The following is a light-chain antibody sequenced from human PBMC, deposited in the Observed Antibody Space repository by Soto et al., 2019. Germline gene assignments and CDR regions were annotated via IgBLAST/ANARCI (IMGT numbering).Light chain of an antibody. CDR3: SSYSRSSTYV. J-gene: IGLJ1*01. CDR2: EVS. CDR1: YSDVDGYDY. Sequence: SALTQPASVSGSPGQSITISCTGSYSDVDGYDYVSWYQQHPGKAPKLIIFEVSNRPSGVSYRFSGSKSATMAPLTISGLQAEDEADYYCSSYSRSSTYVFGTGTKVTVL. V-gene: IGLV2-14*01.